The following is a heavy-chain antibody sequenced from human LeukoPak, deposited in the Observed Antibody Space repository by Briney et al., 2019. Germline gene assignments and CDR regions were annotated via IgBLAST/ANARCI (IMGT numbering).Heavy chain of an antibody. CDR2: IYYTGST. J-gene: IGHJ4*02. D-gene: IGHD5-18*01. Sequence: PSETLSLTCTVSGGSISIYYWSWIRQPPGKGLELLGYIYYTGSTKYNPSLKSRVTISVDTPRNQFSLKLSSVTAADTAVYYCARSGYSYGTGYYFDYWGQGTLVTVSS. V-gene: IGHV4-59*01. CDR3: ARSGYSYGTGYYFDY. CDR1: GGSISIYY.